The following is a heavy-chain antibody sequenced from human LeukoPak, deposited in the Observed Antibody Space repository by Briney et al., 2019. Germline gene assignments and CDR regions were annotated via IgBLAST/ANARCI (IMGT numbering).Heavy chain of an antibody. J-gene: IGHJ4*02. CDR1: GFTFSNYN. Sequence: PGGSLRLSCAASGFTFSNYNMNWVRQAPGKGLEWISYISNGGSTIYYADSVKGRFTISRDNAKNSLYLQMNSLRSEDMALYYCAKALGGSYYVGFDYWGQGTLVTVSA. CDR2: ISNGGSTI. V-gene: IGHV3-48*01. CDR3: AKALGGSYYVGFDY. D-gene: IGHD3-16*01.